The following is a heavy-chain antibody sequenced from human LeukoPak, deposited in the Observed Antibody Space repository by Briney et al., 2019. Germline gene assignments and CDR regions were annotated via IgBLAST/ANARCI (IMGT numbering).Heavy chain of an antibody. CDR2: INHSGST. CDR3: VGARYSGSLGRVGGY. D-gene: IGHD1-26*01. V-gene: IGHV4-34*01. J-gene: IGHJ1*01. Sequence: SETLSLTCAVYGGSFSGYYCSWIRQPPGKGLEWIGEINHSGSTNYNPSLKSRVTISVDTSKNQFSLKLRSVTAGDRAVYYCVGARYSGSLGRVGGYGGRGTRVSVFS. CDR1: GGSFSGYY.